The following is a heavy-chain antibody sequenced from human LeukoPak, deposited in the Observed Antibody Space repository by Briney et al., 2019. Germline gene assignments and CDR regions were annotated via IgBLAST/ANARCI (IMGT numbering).Heavy chain of an antibody. J-gene: IGHJ6*03. CDR1: GFTFSSYA. CDR2: ISGSDGTT. V-gene: IGHV3-23*01. D-gene: IGHD2-2*01. CDR3: ARDELGYCSSTSCSPVGYYYYMDV. Sequence: GGSLRLSCAASGFTFSSYAMNWIRQAPGKGLEWVSAISGSDGTTYYADSVKGRFTISRDNSKNTLFLQMNSLRAEDTAVYYCARDELGYCSSTSCSPVGYYYYMDVWGKGTTVTVSS.